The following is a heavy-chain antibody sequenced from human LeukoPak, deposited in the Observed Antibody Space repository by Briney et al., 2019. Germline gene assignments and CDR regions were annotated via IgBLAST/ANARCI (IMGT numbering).Heavy chain of an antibody. CDR3: ARDRGYFY. Sequence: SGGSLRLSCAASGFTFSSYGMHWVRQAPGKGLEWVAVISYDGSNKYYADSVKGRFTISRDNSKNTLYLQMNSLRAKDTAVYYCARDRGYFYWGQGTLVTVTS. J-gene: IGHJ4*02. CDR1: GFTFSSYG. D-gene: IGHD3-9*01. V-gene: IGHV3-30*03. CDR2: ISYDGSNK.